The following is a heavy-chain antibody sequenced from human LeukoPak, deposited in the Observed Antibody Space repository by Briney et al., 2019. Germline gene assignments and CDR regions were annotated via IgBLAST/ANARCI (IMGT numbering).Heavy chain of an antibody. V-gene: IGHV3-48*03. CDR1: GFTFSSYE. CDR3: ATLGYCSGGSCYYYGMDV. CDR2: ISSSGSTI. Sequence: GGSLRLSCAASGFTFSSYEMNWVRQAPGKGLEWVSYISSSGSTIYYVDSVKGRFTISRDNAKNSLYLQMNSLRAEDTAVYYCATLGYCSGGSCYYYGMDVWGKGTTVTVSS. J-gene: IGHJ6*04. D-gene: IGHD2-15*01.